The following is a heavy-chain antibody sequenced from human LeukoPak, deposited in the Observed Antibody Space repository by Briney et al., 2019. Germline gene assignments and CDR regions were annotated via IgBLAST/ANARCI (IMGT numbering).Heavy chain of an antibody. J-gene: IGHJ4*02. CDR1: GYTLTSYG. Sequence: ASVKVSCKASGYTLTSYGISWVRQAPGQGLEWMGWISAYNGNTNYAQKLQGRVTMTTDTSTSTAYMELRSLRSDDTAVYYCARGRPRIAVAGTNFDYWGQGTLVTVSS. CDR3: ARGRPRIAVAGTNFDY. V-gene: IGHV1-18*01. CDR2: ISAYNGNT. D-gene: IGHD6-19*01.